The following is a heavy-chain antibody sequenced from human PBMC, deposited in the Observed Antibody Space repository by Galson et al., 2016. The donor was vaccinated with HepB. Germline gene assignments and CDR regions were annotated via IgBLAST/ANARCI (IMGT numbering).Heavy chain of an antibody. CDR1: GFTVSSDY. J-gene: IGHJ4*02. Sequence: SLRLSCAASGFTVSSDYMNWVRQAPGKGLEWVSVIYSGGTTYYADSVKGRFTISRDNSKNTVYLQMNSLRAEDTAVYYCARDLWRGGRIDYWGQGTLVTVSS. V-gene: IGHV3-53*01. CDR2: IYSGGTT. CDR3: ARDLWRGGRIDY. D-gene: IGHD4-23*01.